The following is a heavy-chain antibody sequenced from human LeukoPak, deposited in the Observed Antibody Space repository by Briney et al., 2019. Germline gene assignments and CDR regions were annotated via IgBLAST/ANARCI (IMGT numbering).Heavy chain of an antibody. D-gene: IGHD1-1*01. CDR2: ISSSSSYI. J-gene: IGHJ4*02. Sequence: KPGGSLRLSCAASGFAFSSYTMSWVRQPPGKGLEWVSFISSSSSYIYYADSVRGRFTISRDNAKKLMYLQMNSLRVEDTAVYYCAKDVGIGKRLTFLKHWGQGTLVTVSS. CDR3: AKDVGIGKRLTFLKH. CDR1: GFAFSSYT. V-gene: IGHV3-21*01.